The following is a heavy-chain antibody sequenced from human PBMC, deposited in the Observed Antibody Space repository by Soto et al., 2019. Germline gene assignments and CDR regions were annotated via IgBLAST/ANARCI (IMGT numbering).Heavy chain of an antibody. J-gene: IGHJ4*02. CDR2: INHSGST. CDR1: GGSFSGYY. D-gene: IGHD3-3*01. CDR3: ARRTYAFWRGYYSRSYYLDD. Sequence: SETLSLTCAVCGGSFSGYYWSWIRQPPGKGLEWIGEINHSGSTNSNPSLKSRVTLSVDTSQNQFSLKLCSVTAADTAVYYSARRTYAFWRGYYSRSYYLDDWGEGTQVSVTS. V-gene: IGHV4-34*01.